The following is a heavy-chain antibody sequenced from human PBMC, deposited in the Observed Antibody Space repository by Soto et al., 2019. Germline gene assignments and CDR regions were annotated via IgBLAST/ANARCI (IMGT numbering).Heavy chain of an antibody. D-gene: IGHD2-21*02. V-gene: IGHV3-30*18. CDR3: AKEYCGGDCNDIYYFDY. Sequence: QVQLVESGGGVVQPGRSLRLSCAASGFTFSSYGMHWVRQAPGKGLEWVAVISYDGSNKYYADSVKGRFTISRDNSKNTLYLQMNSLRAEDTAVYYRAKEYCGGDCNDIYYFDYWGQGTLVTVSS. J-gene: IGHJ4*02. CDR1: GFTFSSYG. CDR2: ISYDGSNK.